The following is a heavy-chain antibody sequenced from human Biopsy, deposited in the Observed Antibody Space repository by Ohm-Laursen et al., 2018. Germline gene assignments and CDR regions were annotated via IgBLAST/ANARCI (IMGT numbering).Heavy chain of an antibody. D-gene: IGHD5-12*01. J-gene: IGHJ4*02. CDR1: GVSINGGRYY. V-gene: IGHV4-31*03. Sequence: SDTLSLTCTVSGVSINGGRYYWNWIRHHPGKGLEWIGNIFYSANTYYNPSLKSRVTISVDTSKNQFSLKLSSVTAADTAVYYCARLGSGDYFPTFFDFWGQGALVTVS. CDR2: IFYSANT. CDR3: ARLGSGDYFPTFFDF.